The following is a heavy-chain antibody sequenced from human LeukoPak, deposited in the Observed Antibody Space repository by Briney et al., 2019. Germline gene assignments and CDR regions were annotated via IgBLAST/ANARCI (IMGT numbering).Heavy chain of an antibody. CDR1: GFTFSSYS. V-gene: IGHV3-48*04. J-gene: IGHJ4*02. CDR2: ISSSSSTI. D-gene: IGHD3-9*01. CDR3: ARAHDILTGYFDY. Sequence: GGSLRLSCAASGFTFSSYSMNWVRQAPGKGLEWVSYISSSSSTIYYADSVKGRFTISRDNAKNSLYLQMNSLRAEDTAVYYCARAHDILTGYFDYWGQGTLVTVSS.